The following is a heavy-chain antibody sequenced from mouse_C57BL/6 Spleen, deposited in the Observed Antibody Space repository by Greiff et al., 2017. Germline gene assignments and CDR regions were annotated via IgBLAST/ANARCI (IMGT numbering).Heavy chain of an antibody. D-gene: IGHD1-1*01. J-gene: IGHJ2*01. CDR2: IDPENGDT. CDR3: TKHYYGSSYYFDY. V-gene: IGHV14-4*01. Sequence: VQLQQSGAELVRPGASVKLSCTASGFNIKDDYMHWVKQRPEQGLEWIGWIDPENGDTEYASKFQGKATITADTSSNTAYRPPSSLTSEDTAVYYCTKHYYGSSYYFDYWGQGTTLTVSS. CDR1: GFNIKDDY.